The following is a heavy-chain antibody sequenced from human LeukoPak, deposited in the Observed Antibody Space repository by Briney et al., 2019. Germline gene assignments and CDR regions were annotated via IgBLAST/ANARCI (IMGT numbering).Heavy chain of an antibody. CDR3: ASLSSPRASGWYFDY. CDR1: GGTFSSYA. J-gene: IGHJ4*02. Sequence: SVKVSCKASGGTFSSYAISWVRQAPGQGLEWMGGIIPIFGTANYAQMFQGRVTITADESTSTAYMELSSLRSEDTAVYYCASLSSPRASGWYFDYWGQGTLVTVSS. V-gene: IGHV1-69*01. CDR2: IIPIFGTA. D-gene: IGHD6-19*01.